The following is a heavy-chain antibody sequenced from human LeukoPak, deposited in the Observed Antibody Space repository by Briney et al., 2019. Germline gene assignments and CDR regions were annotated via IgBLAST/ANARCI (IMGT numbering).Heavy chain of an antibody. CDR1: GFTFSSYS. D-gene: IGHD3-22*01. CDR3: ASTAIDSSDTFDY. CDR2: ISSSSSTI. Sequence: GGSLRLSCAASGFTFSSYSMNWVRQAPGKGLEWVSYISSSSSTIYYADSVKGRFTISRDNAKNSLYLQMNSLRAEDTAVYYCASTAIDSSDTFDYWGQGTLVTVSS. V-gene: IGHV3-48*01. J-gene: IGHJ4*02.